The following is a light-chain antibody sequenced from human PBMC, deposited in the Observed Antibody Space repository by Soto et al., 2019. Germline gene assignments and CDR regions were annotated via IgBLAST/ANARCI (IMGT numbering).Light chain of an antibody. V-gene: IGLV2-14*01. CDR3: ISFTRSTNII. CDR2: EVD. CDR1: NDDIGIYNY. Sequence: QSALTQPASVSGSPGQSITIPCTGSNDDIGIYNYVSWYQHHPVKAPKLMIYEVDKPPSGVANRFSASKSGDTASLDISVLHTEDEADYYCISFTRSTNIIFGGGTKVTVL. J-gene: IGLJ2*01.